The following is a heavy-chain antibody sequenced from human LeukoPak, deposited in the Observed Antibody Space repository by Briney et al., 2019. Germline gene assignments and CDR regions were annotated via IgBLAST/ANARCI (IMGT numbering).Heavy chain of an antibody. CDR2: IYYSGST. CDR3: ARRDFYYYGMDV. J-gene: IGHJ6*02. CDR1: GGSISSNTY. V-gene: IGHV4-39*01. Sequence: SETLSLTCTISGGSISSNTYWGWIRRSPGKGLEWIGSIYYSGSTYYNPSLKSRVTISVDTSKNQFSLKVSSVTAADTAVYYCARRDFYYYGMDVWGQGTTVTVSS.